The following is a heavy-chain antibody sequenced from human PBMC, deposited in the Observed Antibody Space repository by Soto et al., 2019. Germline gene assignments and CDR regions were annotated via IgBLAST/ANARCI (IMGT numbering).Heavy chain of an antibody. J-gene: IGHJ6*02. Sequence: ASVQVSCKVSGYTLPELSMHWVRQAPGKGLEWMGGFDPEDGETIYAQKFQGRVTMTEDTSTDTAYMELSSLRSEDTAVYYCARDKQLDYYYGMDVWGQGTTVTVSS. CDR1: GYTLPELS. D-gene: IGHD6-13*01. CDR2: FDPEDGET. V-gene: IGHV1-24*01. CDR3: ARDKQLDYYYGMDV.